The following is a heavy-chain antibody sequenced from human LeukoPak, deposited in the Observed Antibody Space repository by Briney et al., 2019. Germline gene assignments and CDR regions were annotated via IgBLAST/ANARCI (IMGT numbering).Heavy chain of an antibody. CDR1: GGSISSGNYY. CDR3: ARGGPDTAMVVPYRVSSSWSVNGFDY. D-gene: IGHD5-18*01. CDR2: IYHSGST. J-gene: IGHJ4*02. V-gene: IGHV4-30-2*01. Sequence: SETLSLTCTVSGGSISSGNYYWSWIRQPPGKGLEWIGYIYHSGSTYYNPSLKSRVTISVDRSKNQFSLKLSSVTAADTAVYYCARGGPDTAMVVPYRVSSSWSVNGFDYWGQGTLVTVSS.